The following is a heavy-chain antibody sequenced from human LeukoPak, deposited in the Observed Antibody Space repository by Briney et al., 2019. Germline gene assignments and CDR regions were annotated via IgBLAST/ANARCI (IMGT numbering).Heavy chain of an antibody. Sequence: SETLSLTCTVSGYSISSGYYWGWIRQPPGKGLEWIGSIYHSGSTYYNPSLKSRVTISVDTSKNQFSLKLSSVTAADTAVYYCARGPRRRGYCSSTSCYTGIGYWYFDLWGRGTLVTVS. V-gene: IGHV4-38-2*02. CDR2: IYHSGST. D-gene: IGHD2-2*02. J-gene: IGHJ2*01. CDR3: ARGPRRRGYCSSTSCYTGIGYWYFDL. CDR1: GYSISSGYY.